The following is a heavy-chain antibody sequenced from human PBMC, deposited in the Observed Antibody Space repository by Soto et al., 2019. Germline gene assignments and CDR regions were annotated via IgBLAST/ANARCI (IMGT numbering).Heavy chain of an antibody. J-gene: IGHJ6*02. V-gene: IGHV3-15*07. CDR1: GFTISNAW. CDR3: TSGSVEGV. Sequence: EAQLVESGGGLVKPGGSLRLSCAASGFTISNAWMNWVRQAPGKGLEWVGRIKTNGEGGTTDYAALVKGRFVISRDDSKNTLYLQMNSLRPDDTAVYYCTSGSVEGVWGQGTTVTVSS. D-gene: IGHD2-15*01. CDR2: IKTNGEGGTT.